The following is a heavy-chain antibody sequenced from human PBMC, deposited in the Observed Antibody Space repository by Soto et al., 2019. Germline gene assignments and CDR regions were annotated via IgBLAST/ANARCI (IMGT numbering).Heavy chain of an antibody. CDR2: ISGSGGST. J-gene: IGHJ4*02. V-gene: IGHV3-23*01. D-gene: IGHD3-9*01. CDR3: AKGRLGDYDILTGYYFDY. Sequence: GGSLRLSCAASGFTFSSYAMSWVRQAPGKGLEWVSAISGSGGSTYYADSVKGRFTISRDNSKNTLYLQMNSLRAEDTAVYYCAKGRLGDYDILTGYYFDYWGQGTLVTVSS. CDR1: GFTFSSYA.